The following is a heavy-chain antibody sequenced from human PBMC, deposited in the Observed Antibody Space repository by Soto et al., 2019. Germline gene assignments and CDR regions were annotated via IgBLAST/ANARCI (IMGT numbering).Heavy chain of an antibody. Sequence: QLQLQESGSGLVKPSQTLSLTCAVSGGSISSGGYSWSWIRQPPGTGLEWIGYIYHSGSTYYNPTLKSRVTISVHRSKNQFSLKLSSVTAADTAVYYCARLTTVTMDLDYCGQGTLVTVSS. J-gene: IGHJ4*02. CDR3: ARLTTVTMDLDY. CDR1: GGSISSGGYS. CDR2: IYHSGST. D-gene: IGHD4-17*01. V-gene: IGHV4-30-2*01.